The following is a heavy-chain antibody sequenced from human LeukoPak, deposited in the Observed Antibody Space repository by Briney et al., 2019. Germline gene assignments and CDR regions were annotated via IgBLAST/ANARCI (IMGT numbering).Heavy chain of an antibody. D-gene: IGHD2-15*01. CDR2: MSSNGNS. J-gene: IGHJ4*02. CDR3: ARGGGEFNN. V-gene: IGHV4-4*07. CDR1: GGSISSYY. Sequence: PSETLSLTCTVSGGSISSYYWSWIRQPAGKGLECIGRMSSNGNSNYNPSLRSRVTMSVDTSKNQFFLKLSSVTAADTAVYYCARGGGEFNNWGQGTLVTVSS.